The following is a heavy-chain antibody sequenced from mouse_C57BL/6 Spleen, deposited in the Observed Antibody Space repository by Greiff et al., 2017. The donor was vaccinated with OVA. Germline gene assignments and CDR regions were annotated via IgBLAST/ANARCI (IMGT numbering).Heavy chain of an antibody. CDR1: GYSITSGYY. CDR3: AREGGNRYFDV. Sequence: EVKLQESGPGLVKPSQSLSLTCSVTGYSITSGYYWNWIRQFPGNKLEWMGYISYDGSNNYNPSLKNRISITRDTSKNQFFLKLNSVTTEDTATYYCAREGGNRYFDVWGTGTTVTVSS. D-gene: IGHD2-1*01. J-gene: IGHJ1*03. V-gene: IGHV3-6*01. CDR2: ISYDGSN.